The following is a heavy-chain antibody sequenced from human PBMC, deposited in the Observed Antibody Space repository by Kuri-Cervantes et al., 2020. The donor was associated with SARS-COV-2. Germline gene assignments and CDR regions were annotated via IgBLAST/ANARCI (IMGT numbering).Heavy chain of an antibody. Sequence: ASVKVSCKASGYTFTGYYMHWVRQAPGQGLEWMGWINPNSGGTNYAQKFQGRVTMTRDTSISTAYMEPSRLRSDDTAVYYCAREAAMATGDYYYYMDVWGKGTTVTVSS. CDR2: INPNSGGT. J-gene: IGHJ6*03. CDR3: AREAAMATGDYYYYMDV. D-gene: IGHD5-18*01. V-gene: IGHV1-2*02. CDR1: GYTFTGYY.